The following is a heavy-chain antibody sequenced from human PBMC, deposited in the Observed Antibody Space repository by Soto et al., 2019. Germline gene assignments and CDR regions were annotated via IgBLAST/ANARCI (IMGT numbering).Heavy chain of an antibody. Sequence: SVKVSCKAPGATFSSYALTSVRQAPGQGLEWMGGIIPTFGKANYAQNFQVRVTITADESTSTAYLELSTLTSDTTSLTYCGRGGRQWLVRGAFDIRGXGTMV. CDR2: IIPTFGKA. V-gene: IGHV1-69*13. J-gene: IGHJ3*02. D-gene: IGHD6-19*01. CDR3: GRGGRQWLVRGAFDI. CDR1: GATFSSYA.